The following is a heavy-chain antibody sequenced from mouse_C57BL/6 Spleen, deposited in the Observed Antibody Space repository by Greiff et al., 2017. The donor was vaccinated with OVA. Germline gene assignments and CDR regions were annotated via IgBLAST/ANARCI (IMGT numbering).Heavy chain of an antibody. CDR3: AKGGYDYDGVDY. D-gene: IGHD2-4*01. Sequence: QVQLKQSGAELVKPGASVKISCKASGYAFSSYWMNWVKQRPGKGLEWIGQIYPGDGDTNYNGKFKGKATLTADKSSSTAYMQLSSLTSEDSAVYFCAKGGYDYDGVDYWGQGTTLTVSS. CDR1: GYAFSSYW. CDR2: IYPGDGDT. J-gene: IGHJ2*01. V-gene: IGHV1-80*01.